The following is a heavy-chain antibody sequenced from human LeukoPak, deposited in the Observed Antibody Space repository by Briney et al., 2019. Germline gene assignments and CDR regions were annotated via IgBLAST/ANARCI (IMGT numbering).Heavy chain of an antibody. CDR3: ASRISSGSYPTDIVDY. CDR2: ISSSGSTI. Sequence: KPGGSLRLSCAASGFTFSDYYMSWIRQAPGKGLEWVSYISSSGSTIYYADSVKGRFTISRDNAKNSLYLQMNSLRAEDTAVYYCASRISSGSYPTDIVDYWGQGTLVTVSS. V-gene: IGHV3-11*04. D-gene: IGHD1-26*01. CDR1: GFTFSDYY. J-gene: IGHJ4*02.